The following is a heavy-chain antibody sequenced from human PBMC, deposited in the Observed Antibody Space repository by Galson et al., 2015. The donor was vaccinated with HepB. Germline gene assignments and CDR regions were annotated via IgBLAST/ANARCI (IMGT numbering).Heavy chain of an antibody. V-gene: IGHV3-21*01. CDR1: GFTFSSLA. Sequence: SLRLSCAASGFTFSSLAMSWVRQAPGKGLEWVSSISSSSSYIYYADSVKGRFTISRDNAKNSLYLQMNSLRAEDTAVYYCARDEGSWDYWGQGTLVTVSS. D-gene: IGHD6-13*01. CDR2: ISSSSSYI. CDR3: ARDEGSWDY. J-gene: IGHJ4*02.